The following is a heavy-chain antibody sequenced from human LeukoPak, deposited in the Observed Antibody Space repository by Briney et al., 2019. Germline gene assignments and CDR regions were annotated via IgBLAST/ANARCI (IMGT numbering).Heavy chain of an antibody. CDR3: ARQGTYSSAIGMGY. D-gene: IGHD6-19*01. CDR1: GYTFNNHY. Sequence: ASVKVSCKASGYTFNNHYMYWVRQAPGQGLEWMGVINPSGGSTSYAQKFQGRVTMTRDTSMRTVYMEVNSLRSEDTAVYYCARQGTYSSAIGMGYWGQGTLVTVSS. J-gene: IGHJ4*02. V-gene: IGHV1-46*02. CDR2: INPSGGST.